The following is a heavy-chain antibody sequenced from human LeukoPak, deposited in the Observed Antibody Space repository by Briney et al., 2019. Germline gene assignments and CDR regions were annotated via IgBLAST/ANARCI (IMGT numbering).Heavy chain of an antibody. Sequence: SVTLSCPASGCTFIRYAMRWVGQPAAKEGDGVSGISGSGGSTYYADSVKGRFTIYRDNSKHTLYLQMNSLRAEDTAVYYCAKEGGSYYQYYFDYWGQGTLVTVSS. V-gene: IGHV3-23*01. CDR2: ISGSGGST. CDR3: AKEGGSYYQYYFDY. J-gene: IGHJ4*02. CDR1: GCTFIRYA. D-gene: IGHD1-26*01.